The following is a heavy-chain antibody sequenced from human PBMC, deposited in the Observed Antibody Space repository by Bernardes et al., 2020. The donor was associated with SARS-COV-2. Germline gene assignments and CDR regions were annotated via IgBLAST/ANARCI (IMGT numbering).Heavy chain of an antibody. D-gene: IGHD3-22*01. CDR1: GGSISSSSYY. Sequence: SETLSLTCTVSGGSISSSSYYWGWIRQPPGKGLEWIGSIYYSGSTYYNPSLKSRVTISVDTSKNQFSLKLSSVTAADTAVYYCARHGGITMIVVVIPGYFDYWGQGTLVNVSS. J-gene: IGHJ4*02. CDR2: IYYSGST. V-gene: IGHV4-39*01. CDR3: ARHGGITMIVVVIPGYFDY.